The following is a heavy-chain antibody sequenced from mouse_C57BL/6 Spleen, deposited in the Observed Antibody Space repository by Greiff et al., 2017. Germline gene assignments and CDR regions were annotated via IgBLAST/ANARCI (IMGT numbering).Heavy chain of an antibody. CDR2: IYPGSGNT. Sequence: VKLMESGPELVKPGASVKISCKASGYSFTSYYIHWVKQRPGQGLEWIGWIYPGSGNTKYNEKFKGKATLTADTSSSTAYMQLSSLTSEDSAVYYCASTVVAPGYFDYWGQGTTLTVSS. D-gene: IGHD1-1*01. J-gene: IGHJ2*01. CDR3: ASTVVAPGYFDY. CDR1: GYSFTSYY. V-gene: IGHV1-66*01.